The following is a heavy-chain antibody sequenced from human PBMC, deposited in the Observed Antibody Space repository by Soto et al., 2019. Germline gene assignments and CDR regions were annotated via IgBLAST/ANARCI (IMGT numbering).Heavy chain of an antibody. CDR1: GRSLSSYY. Sequence: PSDTLSLTCTLSGRSLSSYYWSWIRQPPGKGLEWIGYIYYSGSTNYNPSLKSRVTISVDTSKNQFSLKLSSVTAADTAVYYCARRYSSSFDFWGQGTLVTVSS. V-gene: IGHV4-59*08. CDR2: IYYSGST. J-gene: IGHJ4*02. D-gene: IGHD6-13*01. CDR3: ARRYSSSFDF.